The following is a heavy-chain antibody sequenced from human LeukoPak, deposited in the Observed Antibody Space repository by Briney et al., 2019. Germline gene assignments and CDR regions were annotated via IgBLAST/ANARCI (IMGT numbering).Heavy chain of an antibody. V-gene: IGHV1-2*02. CDR3: ARDITDNSGSGSYPHWFDP. J-gene: IGHJ5*02. CDR2: INPNSGGA. CDR1: GYTFTGYY. D-gene: IGHD3-10*01. Sequence: ASVKVSCKASGYTFTGYYMHWVRQAPGQGPEWLGWINPNSGGAHFAQNFQGRVTLTRDTSISTAYMELSRLRSDDTAVYYCARDITDNSGSGSYPHWFDPWGQETLVTVSS.